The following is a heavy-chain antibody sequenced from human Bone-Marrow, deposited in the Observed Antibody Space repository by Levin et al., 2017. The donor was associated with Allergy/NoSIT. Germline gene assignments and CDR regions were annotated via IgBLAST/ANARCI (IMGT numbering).Heavy chain of an antibody. Sequence: GESLKISCAASGFTFSSYGMHWVRQAPGKGLEWVAVIWYDGSNKYYADSVKGRFTISRDNSKNTLYLQMNSLRAEDTAVYYCARVGYYGDYLDYWGQGTLVTVSS. CDR2: IWYDGSNK. V-gene: IGHV3-33*01. D-gene: IGHD4-17*01. CDR1: GFTFSSYG. J-gene: IGHJ4*02. CDR3: ARVGYYGDYLDY.